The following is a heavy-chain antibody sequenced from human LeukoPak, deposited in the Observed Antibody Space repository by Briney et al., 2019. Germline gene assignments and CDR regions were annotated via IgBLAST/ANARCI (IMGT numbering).Heavy chain of an antibody. J-gene: IGHJ5*02. CDR2: INHSGST. CDR1: GGSFSGYY. D-gene: IGHD3-3*01. CDR3: ARGRRSLPLGFLEWSPTNWFDP. Sequence: SETLSLTCAVYGGSFSGYYWSWIRQPPGEGLEWIGEINHSGSTNYNPSLKSRVTISVDTSKNQFSLKLSSVTAADTAVYYCARGRRSLPLGFLEWSPTNWFDPWGQGTLVNVSS. V-gene: IGHV4-34*01.